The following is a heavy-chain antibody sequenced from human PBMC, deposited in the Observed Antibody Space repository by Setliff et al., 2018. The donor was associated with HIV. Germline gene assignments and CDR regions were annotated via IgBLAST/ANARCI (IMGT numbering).Heavy chain of an antibody. CDR1: GGSISSGDYY. D-gene: IGHD3-10*01. CDR3: ARETNAAGSLTAYWYFDL. V-gene: IGHV4-30-4*08. J-gene: IGHJ2*01. Sequence: SETLSLTCTVSGGSISSGDYYWTWIRQPPGKGLEWIGYIYNSGSTYYEPSLRGRVNISIDRSKNQFSLKLNSVTAADTAVYYCARETNAAGSLTAYWYFDLWGRGTLVTVSS. CDR2: IYNSGST.